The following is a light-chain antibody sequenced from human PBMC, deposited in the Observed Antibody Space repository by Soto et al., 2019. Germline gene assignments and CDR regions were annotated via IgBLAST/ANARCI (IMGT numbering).Light chain of an antibody. V-gene: IGKV4-1*01. CDR2: WAS. CDR1: QSVLYSSNNKNY. CDR3: QQYYLAPFT. J-gene: IGKJ3*01. Sequence: DIVMTQSPDSLAVSLGERATINCKSSQSVLYSSNNKNYLAWYQQKPGQPPKLLIYWASTRESGVPDRFSGSGSGTDFPLTISSLQAEDVAVYYCQQYYLAPFTFGPGTKVEIK.